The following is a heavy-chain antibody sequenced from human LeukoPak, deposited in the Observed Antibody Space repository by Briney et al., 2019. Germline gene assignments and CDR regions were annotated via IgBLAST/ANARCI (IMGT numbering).Heavy chain of an antibody. CDR2: ISSSGSST. CDR1: EFTFRSYS. Sequence: GGSLRLSCAGSEFTFRSYSMHWVRQAPGKGLEWVSCISSSGSSTYYADSVKGRFTISRDAKNSLYVQMNSLRAEDTAVYYCAELGITMIGGVWGKGTTVTISS. D-gene: IGHD3-10*02. J-gene: IGHJ6*04. V-gene: IGHV3-48*01. CDR3: AELGITMIGGV.